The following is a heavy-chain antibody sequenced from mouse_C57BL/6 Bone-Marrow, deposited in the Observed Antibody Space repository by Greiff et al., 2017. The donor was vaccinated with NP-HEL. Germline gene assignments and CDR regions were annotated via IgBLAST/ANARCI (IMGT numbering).Heavy chain of an antibody. CDR1: GFTFSDYG. V-gene: IGHV5-17*01. Sequence: VQLKESGGGLVKPGGTLKLSCAASGFTFSDYGMHWVRQAPEKGLEWVAYISSGSSTIYYADTVKGRFTISRDNAKNTLFLQMTSLRSEDTAMYYCARGITTDFDYWGQGTTLTVSS. CDR2: ISSGSSTI. CDR3: ARGITTDFDY. D-gene: IGHD2-4*01. J-gene: IGHJ2*01.